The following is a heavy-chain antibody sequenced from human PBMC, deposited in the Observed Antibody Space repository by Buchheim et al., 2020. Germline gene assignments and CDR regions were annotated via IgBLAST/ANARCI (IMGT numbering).Heavy chain of an antibody. V-gene: IGHV4-59*01. CDR2: IYYSGST. CDR1: GGSISSYY. J-gene: IGHJ4*02. CDR3: ASLETAGWYYLDY. Sequence: QVQLQESGPGLVKPSETLSLTCTVSGGSISSYYWSWIRQPPGKGLEWIGYIYYSGSTNYNPSLKSRVTISVDTSKNQFSLKLSSVTAADTAVYYCASLETAGWYYLDYWGQGTL.